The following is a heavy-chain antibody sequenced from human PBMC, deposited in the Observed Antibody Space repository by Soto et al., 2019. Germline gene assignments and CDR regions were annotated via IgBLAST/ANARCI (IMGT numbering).Heavy chain of an antibody. CDR2: IHYRGTT. D-gene: IGHD2-15*01. J-gene: IGHJ6*02. V-gene: IGHV4-31*03. CDR1: GGSITGAYY. Sequence: SETLSLTCNVSGGSITGAYYWNWIRQHPGKGLEWIGSIHYRGTTDYNPSLKSRITISLDRSKNQFALKLSSVTAADTAVYYCARVRDSFGLDVWGQGTTVTVS. CDR3: ARVRDSFGLDV.